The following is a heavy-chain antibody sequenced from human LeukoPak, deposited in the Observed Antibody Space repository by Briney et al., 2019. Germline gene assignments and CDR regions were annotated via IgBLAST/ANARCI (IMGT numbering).Heavy chain of an antibody. CDR2: IYYSGST. CDR3: ASQIMCSSRQAFDY. V-gene: IGHV4-59*01. J-gene: IGHJ4*02. CDR1: GGSISSYY. Sequence: PSETLSLTCTVSGGSISSYYWGWIRQPPGKGLEWIGYIYYSGSTNYNPSLKSRVTISVDTSKNQFSLKLSSVTAADPAVYYCASQIMCSSRQAFDYWGQGTLVTVSS. D-gene: IGHD6-13*01.